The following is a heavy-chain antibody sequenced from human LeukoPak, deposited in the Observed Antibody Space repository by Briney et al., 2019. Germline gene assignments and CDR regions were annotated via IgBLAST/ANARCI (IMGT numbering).Heavy chain of an antibody. J-gene: IGHJ4*02. Sequence: GGSLRLSCAASGFTFSNYAMSWVRQAPGKGLEWVSVISGSGDTTNYADSVKGRFTISRDNSKNTLYLQMNSLRAEDTAVYYCAKEILDCSGGSCYSNFDYWGQGTLVTVSS. CDR3: AKEILDCSGGSCYSNFDY. CDR1: GFTFSNYA. CDR2: ISGSGDTT. D-gene: IGHD2-15*01. V-gene: IGHV3-23*01.